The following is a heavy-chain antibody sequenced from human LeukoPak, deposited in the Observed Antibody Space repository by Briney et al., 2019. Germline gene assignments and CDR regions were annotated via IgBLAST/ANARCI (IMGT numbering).Heavy chain of an antibody. CDR1: GYTFTGYY. Sequence: ASVKVSCKASGYTFTGYYMHWVRQAPGQGLEWMGWINPNSGGTNYAQKFQGRVTMTRDASISTAYMELSRLRSDDTALYYCAVPYYYDSSGYYLFDYWGQGTLVTVSS. D-gene: IGHD3-22*01. CDR2: INPNSGGT. V-gene: IGHV1-2*02. CDR3: AVPYYYDSSGYYLFDY. J-gene: IGHJ4*02.